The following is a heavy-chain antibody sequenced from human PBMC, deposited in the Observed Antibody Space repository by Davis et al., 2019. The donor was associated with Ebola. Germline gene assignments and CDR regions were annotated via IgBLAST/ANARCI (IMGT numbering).Heavy chain of an antibody. CDR1: GYIFAGHW. J-gene: IGHJ3*02. V-gene: IGHV5-51*01. CDR3: ARPHGDLRHAFDI. D-gene: IGHD4-17*01. CDR2: VYPDDSTA. Sequence: GESLKLSCQGSGYIFAGHWIVWVRQLPGKGLEWMGLVYPDDSTAKYSPSFQGHVTMSADKSIRTAYLQWSSLKASDTAMYYCARPHGDLRHAFDIWGQGTMVTVSS.